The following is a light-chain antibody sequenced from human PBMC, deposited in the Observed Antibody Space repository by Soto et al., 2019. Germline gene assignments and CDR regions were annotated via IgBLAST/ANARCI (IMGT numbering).Light chain of an antibody. CDR3: QQYGSSVT. CDR2: DTS. J-gene: IGKJ1*01. V-gene: IGKV3-20*01. Sequence: EIVMTQSPATLSVSPGERATLSCRASQSVSSNLAWYQQKPGQAPRLLISDTSSRATGIPDRFSGSGSGADFTLTISRLEPEDFAVYYCQQYGSSVTFGQGTKGDIK. CDR1: QSVSSN.